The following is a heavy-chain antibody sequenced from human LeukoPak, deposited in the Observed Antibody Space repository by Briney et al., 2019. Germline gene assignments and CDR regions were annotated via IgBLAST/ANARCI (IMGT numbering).Heavy chain of an antibody. CDR3: ASFIAAAGRDY. D-gene: IGHD6-13*01. CDR1: GGSFSGYY. CDR2: INHSGST. J-gene: IGHJ4*02. V-gene: IGHV4-34*01. Sequence: SETLSLTCAVYGGSFSGYYWSWIRQPPGKGLEWIGVINHSGSTNYNPSLKSRVTISVDTSKNQFSLKLSSVTAADTAVYYCASFIAAAGRDYWGQGTLVTVSS.